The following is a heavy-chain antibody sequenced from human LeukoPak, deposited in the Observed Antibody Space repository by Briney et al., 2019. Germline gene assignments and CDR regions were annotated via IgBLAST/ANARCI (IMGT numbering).Heavy chain of an antibody. J-gene: IGHJ4*02. CDR1: GFTLSSYA. Sequence: GSLRLSCAASGFTLSSYAMSWVRQAPGKGLEWVSAISGSGGSTYYADSVKGRFTISRDNSKNTLYLQMNSLRAEDTAVYYCAKDQDSSGYYYTGSGFDYWGQGTLVTVSS. V-gene: IGHV3-23*01. CDR3: AKDQDSSGYYYTGSGFDY. CDR2: ISGSGGST. D-gene: IGHD3-22*01.